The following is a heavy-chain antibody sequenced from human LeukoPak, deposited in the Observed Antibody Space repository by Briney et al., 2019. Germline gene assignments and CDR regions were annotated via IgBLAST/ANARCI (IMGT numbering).Heavy chain of an antibody. V-gene: IGHV4-61*05. Sequence: SGTLSLTCTVSGGSISSSSYYWGWIRQPPGKGLEWIGYIYYSGSTNYNPSLKSRVTISVDTSKNQFSLKLSSVTAADTAVYYCARVNPGYRPDAFDIWGQGTMVTVSS. D-gene: IGHD6-13*01. CDR1: GGSISSSSYY. J-gene: IGHJ3*02. CDR2: IYYSGST. CDR3: ARVNPGYRPDAFDI.